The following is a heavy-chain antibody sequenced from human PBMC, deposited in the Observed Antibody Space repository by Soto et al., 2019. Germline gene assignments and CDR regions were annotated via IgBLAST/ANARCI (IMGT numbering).Heavy chain of an antibody. V-gene: IGHV4-59*01. J-gene: IGHJ4*02. D-gene: IGHD2-15*01. CDR1: SDSITNYY. Sequence: QVQLQESGPGLVKPSETLSLTCTVSSDSITNYYWSWNRQSPGKGLEWIGYIHDSARSNYSPSLKSRVKISVDTSKKQISLKLNSVTAADTAVYYCARVGGTRGWYWGQGTLVTVSS. CDR2: IHDSARS. CDR3: ARVGGTRGWY.